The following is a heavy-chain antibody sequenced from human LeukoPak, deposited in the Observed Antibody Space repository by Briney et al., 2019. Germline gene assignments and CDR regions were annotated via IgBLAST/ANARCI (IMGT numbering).Heavy chain of an antibody. J-gene: IGHJ4*02. CDR2: IYTSGST. Sequence: SETLSLTCTVSGGSISSYYWSWIRQPAGKGLEWIGRIYTSGSTNYNPSLKSQVTMSVDTSKNQFSLKLSSVTAADTAVYYCARDFNIAAAGTYYFDYWGQGTLVTVSS. CDR3: ARDFNIAAAGTYYFDY. D-gene: IGHD6-13*01. CDR1: GGSISSYY. V-gene: IGHV4-4*07.